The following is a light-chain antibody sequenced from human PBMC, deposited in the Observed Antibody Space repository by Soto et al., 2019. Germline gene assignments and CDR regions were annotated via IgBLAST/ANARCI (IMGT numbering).Light chain of an antibody. CDR1: SSNVGGNH. V-gene: IGLV1-47*01. CDR3: AAWDDSLSGPV. J-gene: IGLJ3*02. CDR2: TNN. Sequence: QSVLTQPPSASGTPGPRVTISCSGSSSNVGGNHVSWYQHLPGTAPKLLIYTNNQRPSGVPDRFSGSKSGTSGSLAISGLRSEDEAEYYCAAWDDSLSGPVFGGGTKLTVL.